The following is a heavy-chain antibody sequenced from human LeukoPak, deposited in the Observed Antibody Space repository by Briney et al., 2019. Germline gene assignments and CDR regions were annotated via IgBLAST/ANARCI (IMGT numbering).Heavy chain of an antibody. Sequence: GGSLRLSCAASGFTFSCYSMNWVRQAPGKGLEWVSSISSSSSYIYYADSVKGRFTISRDNAKNSLYLQMNSLRAEDTAVYYCARDPAGTTAIDYWGQGTLVTVSS. V-gene: IGHV3-21*01. CDR3: ARDPAGTTAIDY. CDR2: ISSSSSYI. CDR1: GFTFSCYS. D-gene: IGHD1-7*01. J-gene: IGHJ4*02.